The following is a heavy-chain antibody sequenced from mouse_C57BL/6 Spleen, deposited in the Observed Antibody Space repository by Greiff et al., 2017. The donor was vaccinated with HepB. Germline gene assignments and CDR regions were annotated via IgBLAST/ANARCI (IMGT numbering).Heavy chain of an antibody. CDR1: GYTFTSYW. J-gene: IGHJ4*01. Sequence: VQLQQSGAELVKPGASVKMSCKASGYTFTSYWITWVKQRPGQGLEWIGDIYPGSGSTNYNEKFKSKATLTVDTSSSTAYMQLSSLTSEDSAVYYCGRMCYYYGGYAMDYWGQGTSVTVSS. D-gene: IGHD1-1*01. CDR3: GRMCYYYGGYAMDY. V-gene: IGHV1-55*01. CDR2: IYPGSGST.